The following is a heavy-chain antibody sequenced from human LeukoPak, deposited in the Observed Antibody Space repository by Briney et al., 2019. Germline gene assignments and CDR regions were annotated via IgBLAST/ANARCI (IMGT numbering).Heavy chain of an antibody. CDR2: IIPIFGTA. D-gene: IGHD3-9*01. V-gene: IGHV1-69*06. Sequence: ASVKVSCKASGGTFSSYAISWVRQAPGQGLEWMGGIIPIFGTADYAQKFQGRVTITADKSTSTAYMELRSLRSDDTAVYYCARYYDILTGYYPLDYWGQGTLVIVSS. CDR1: GGTFSSYA. J-gene: IGHJ4*02. CDR3: ARYYDILTGYYPLDY.